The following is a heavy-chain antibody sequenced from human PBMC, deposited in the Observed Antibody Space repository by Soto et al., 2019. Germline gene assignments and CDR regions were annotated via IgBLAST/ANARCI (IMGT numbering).Heavy chain of an antibody. CDR3: TTRPSLVGWFDP. J-gene: IGHJ5*02. CDR1: GGSISSYY. V-gene: IGHV4-59*01. Sequence: PSETLSLTCSISGGSISSYYWTWIRQPPGRGLEWIGNIYYTGSTNYSPSLKSRVTISVDTSKNQFSLQLTSVSAADTAMYYCTTRPSLVGWFDPWGQGTLVTVSS. CDR2: IYYTGST. D-gene: IGHD6-6*01.